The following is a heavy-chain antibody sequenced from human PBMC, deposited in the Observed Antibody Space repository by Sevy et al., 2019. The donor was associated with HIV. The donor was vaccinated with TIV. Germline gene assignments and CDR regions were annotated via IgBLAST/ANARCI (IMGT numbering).Heavy chain of an antibody. Sequence: GWSLRLSCAASGFTFSSHGMHWVRQAPGKGLEWVAVIWYDGSNKYYADSVKGRFTISRDNSKSTLFLQINSLRAEDTAVYFCARDKDYSNYLPDYWGQGTLVTVSS. CDR2: IWYDGSNK. J-gene: IGHJ4*02. V-gene: IGHV3-33*01. D-gene: IGHD4-4*01. CDR3: ARDKDYSNYLPDY. CDR1: GFTFSSHG.